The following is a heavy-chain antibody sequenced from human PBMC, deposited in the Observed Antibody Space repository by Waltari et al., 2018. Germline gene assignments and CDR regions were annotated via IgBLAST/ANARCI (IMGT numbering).Heavy chain of an antibody. Sequence: QVQLVESGGGVVQPGKSLRLSCSASGFIFSGFSMHWVRQAPGKGLEWVAGITYDGKHKDYADAVKGRFTISRDNSKNTVYLQMNILRLQDTAVYYCASDPSRLSTPGGYFDNWGQGTLVTVSS. CDR2: ITYDGKHK. V-gene: IGHV3-30*03. D-gene: IGHD2-8*02. J-gene: IGHJ4*02. CDR3: ASDPSRLSTPGGYFDN. CDR1: GFIFSGFS.